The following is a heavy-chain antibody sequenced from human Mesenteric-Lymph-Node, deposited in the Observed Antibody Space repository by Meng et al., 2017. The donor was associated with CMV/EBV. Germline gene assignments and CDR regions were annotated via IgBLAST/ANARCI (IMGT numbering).Heavy chain of an antibody. CDR1: GFTFSSYG. CDR2: IWYDGSNK. CDR3: AKDPYSSGWYGGFDY. D-gene: IGHD6-19*01. Sequence: GESLKISCAASGFTFSSYGMHWVRQAPGKGLEWVAVIWYDGSNKYYADSVKGRFTISRDNSKNTLYLQMNSLRAEDTAVYYCAKDPYSSGWYGGFDYWGQGTLVTVSS. V-gene: IGHV3-33*06. J-gene: IGHJ4*02.